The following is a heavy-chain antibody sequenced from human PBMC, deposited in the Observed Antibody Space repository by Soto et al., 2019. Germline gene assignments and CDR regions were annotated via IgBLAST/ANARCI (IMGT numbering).Heavy chain of an antibody. CDR2: ISGSADGT. V-gene: IGHV3-23*01. CDR1: GFTFDSYA. D-gene: IGHD3-3*01. J-gene: IGHJ3*01. CDR3: AKDTVGGYSFWSGYYSDGLDV. Sequence: EVKLLESGGGLAQPGGSLRLSCVGSGFTFDSYAISWVRQAPGERLQWIAAISGSADGTDYAHSVRGRFTISRDNAKTTVHLHMDSLRVEDTAVYFCAKDTVGGYSFWSGYYSDGLDVWGQGTLVTVS.